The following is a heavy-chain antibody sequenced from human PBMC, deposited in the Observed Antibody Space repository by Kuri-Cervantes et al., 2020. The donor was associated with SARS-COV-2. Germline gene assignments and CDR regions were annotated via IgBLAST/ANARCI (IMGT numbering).Heavy chain of an antibody. V-gene: IGHV4-4*07. CDR3: ARVLEGIVAAGSHYYHYMDV. D-gene: IGHD6-13*01. CDR1: GDSISSYF. Sequence: SETLSLTCTVSGDSISSYFWSWVRQPAGKGLEWIGHIYTSGSTNCNPSLKSRVTMSVDTSKNHFSLRLSSVTAADTAVYYCARVLEGIVAAGSHYYHYMDVWGKGTTVTVSS. J-gene: IGHJ6*03. CDR2: IYTSGST.